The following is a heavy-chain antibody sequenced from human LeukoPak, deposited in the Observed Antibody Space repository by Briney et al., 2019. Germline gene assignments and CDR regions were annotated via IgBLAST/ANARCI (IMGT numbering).Heavy chain of an antibody. D-gene: IGHD3-3*01. CDR3: ARDGYDFWSGYYVD. CDR2: IYHSGST. V-gene: IGHV4-38-2*02. Sequence: SETLSLTCTASGYSISSGYYWGWIRQPPGKGLEWIGSIYHSGSTYYNPSLKSRVTISVDTSKNQFSLKLSSVTAADTAVYYCARDGYDFWSGYYVDWGQGTLVTVSS. CDR1: GYSISSGYY. J-gene: IGHJ4*02.